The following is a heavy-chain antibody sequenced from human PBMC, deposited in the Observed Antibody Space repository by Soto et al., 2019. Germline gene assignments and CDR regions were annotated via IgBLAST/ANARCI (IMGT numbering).Heavy chain of an antibody. CDR3: AKGGGSARDFDY. V-gene: IGHV3-30*18. Sequence: FGHYGMHWVRQAPGKGLEWVASTSYDGNNKYYADSLKGRFTISRDNSKKMVYLQMTSLGPEDTAVYYCAKGGGSARDFDYWGQGALVTVSS. CDR1: FGHYG. J-gene: IGHJ4*02. CDR2: TSYDGNNK. D-gene: IGHD1-26*01.